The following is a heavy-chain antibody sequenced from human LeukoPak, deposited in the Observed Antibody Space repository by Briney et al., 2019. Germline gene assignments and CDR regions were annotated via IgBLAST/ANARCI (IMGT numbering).Heavy chain of an antibody. J-gene: IGHJ4*02. V-gene: IGHV1-46*01. D-gene: IGHD2-2*01. CDR3: ARRPSYCSSTSCFDY. CDR1: GYTFTGYY. CDR2: INPSGGST. Sequence: ASVKVSCKASGYTFTGYYMHWVRQAPGQGLEWMGIINPSGGSTSYAQKFQGRVTMTRDTSTSTVYMELSSLRSEDTAVYYCARRPSYCSSTSCFDYWGQGTLVTVSS.